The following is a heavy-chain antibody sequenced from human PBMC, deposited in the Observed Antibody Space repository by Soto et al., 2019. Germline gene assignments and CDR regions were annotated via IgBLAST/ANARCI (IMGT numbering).Heavy chain of an antibody. CDR2: FDPEDGET. Sequence: GASVKVSCKVSVYTLTELSMHWVRQAPGKGPEWMGGFDPEDGETIYAQKFQGRVTMTEGTSADTAYMEVSSLRSEDTAVYYCATGVGDYIWGSYRQYYYYYYMDVWGKGTTVTVSS. V-gene: IGHV1-24*01. CDR3: ATGVGDYIWGSYRQYYYYYYMDV. D-gene: IGHD3-16*02. J-gene: IGHJ6*03. CDR1: VYTLTELS.